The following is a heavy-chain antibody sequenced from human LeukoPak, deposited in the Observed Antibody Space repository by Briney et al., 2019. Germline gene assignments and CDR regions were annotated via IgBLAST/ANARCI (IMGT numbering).Heavy chain of an antibody. J-gene: IGHJ4*02. Sequence: PGGSLRLSCAASGFTFSSYWMSWVRQAPGKGLEWVANIKQDGSEKYYVDSVKGRFTISRDNAKNSLYLQMNSLRAEDTAVYYCARDSAVRAGYSVEYWGQGTLVTVSS. V-gene: IGHV3-7*01. CDR3: ARDSAVRAGYSVEY. CDR1: GFTFSSYW. D-gene: IGHD5/OR15-5a*01. CDR2: IKQDGSEK.